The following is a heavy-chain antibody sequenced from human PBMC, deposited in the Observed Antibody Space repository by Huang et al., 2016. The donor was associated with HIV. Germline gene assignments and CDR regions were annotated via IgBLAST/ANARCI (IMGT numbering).Heavy chain of an antibody. CDR3: ARDTDGGRTFDI. CDR1: GGPVSSGGYY. CDR2: IYYRGST. Sequence: QVQLQESGPGLVKPSQTLSLTCSVSGGPVSSGGYYWSWIRQPPGKGLEWIGYIYYRGSTYYNPSLKSRVTISVDTSKNQFSLKLSSVTAADTAVYYCARDTDGGRTFDIWGQGTMVTVSS. V-gene: IGHV4-30-4*08. D-gene: IGHD2-2*02. J-gene: IGHJ3*02.